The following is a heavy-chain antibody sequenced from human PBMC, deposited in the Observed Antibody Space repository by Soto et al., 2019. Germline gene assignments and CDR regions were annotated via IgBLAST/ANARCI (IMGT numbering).Heavy chain of an antibody. D-gene: IGHD2-2*01. CDR2: IWYDGSNK. V-gene: IGHV3-30*19. Sequence: QVQLVESGGGVVQPGRSLRLSCAASGFTFINYGFHWVRQAPGKGLEWVAVIWYDGSNKYYADSVKGRFTISRDNSKNTLYLQMNSLRAEDTAVYYCASGRSMSTSWPNWFDPWGQGTLVTVSS. CDR3: ASGRSMSTSWPNWFDP. J-gene: IGHJ5*02. CDR1: GFTFINYG.